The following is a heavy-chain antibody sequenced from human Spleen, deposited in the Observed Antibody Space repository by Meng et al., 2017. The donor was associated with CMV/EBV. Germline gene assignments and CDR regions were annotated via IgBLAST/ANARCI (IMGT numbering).Heavy chain of an antibody. Sequence: GGSLRLSCAASGFTFSSYEMNWVRQAPGKGLEWVSYISSSGSTIYYADSVKGRFTISRDNAKNTLYLQMNSLRAEDTAVYYCARDRYYAMDVWGQGTTVTVSS. CDR1: GFTFSSYE. J-gene: IGHJ6*02. V-gene: IGHV3-48*03. CDR2: ISSSGSTI. CDR3: ARDRYYAMDV.